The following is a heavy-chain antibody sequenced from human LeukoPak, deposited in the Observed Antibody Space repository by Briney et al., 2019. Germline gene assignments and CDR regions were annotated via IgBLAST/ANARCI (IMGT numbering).Heavy chain of an antibody. J-gene: IGHJ4*02. CDR2: ISPGGDST. CDR3: ARTVTTGLCSFDY. CDR1: GFTFSSYA. V-gene: IGHV3-23*01. D-gene: IGHD4-17*01. Sequence: PGGSLRLSCAASGFTFSSYAMAWVRQAPGKGLEWVSAISPGGDSTYYADSVKGRFTISRDNSKNTLYLQVNSLRAEDTALYYCARTVTTGLCSFDYWGQGTLVTVSS.